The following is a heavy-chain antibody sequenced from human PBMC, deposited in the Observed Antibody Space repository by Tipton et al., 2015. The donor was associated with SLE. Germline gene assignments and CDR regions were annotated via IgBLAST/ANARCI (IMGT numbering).Heavy chain of an antibody. D-gene: IGHD3-3*01. J-gene: IGHJ6*02. V-gene: IGHV3-74*02. Sequence: QLVQSGPEVKKPGASVKVSCKASGYTFSSYWMHWVRQAPGKGLVWVSRINSDGSSTSYADSVKGRFTISRDNAKNTLYLQMNSLRAEDTAVYYCARGFWNGFNQFGMDVWGQGATVTVSS. CDR3: ARGFWNGFNQFGMDV. CDR2: INSDGSST. CDR1: GYTFSSYW.